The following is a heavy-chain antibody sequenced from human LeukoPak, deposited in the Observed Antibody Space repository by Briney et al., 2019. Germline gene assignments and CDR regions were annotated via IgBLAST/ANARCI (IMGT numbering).Heavy chain of an antibody. Sequence: GGSLRLSCAASGFTVGSNYMSWVRQAPGKGLEWVSAISGSGGSTYYADSVKGRFTISRDNSKNTLYLQMNSLRAEDTAVYYCARAYDSSGYYYYWGQGTLVTVSS. CDR2: ISGSGGST. D-gene: IGHD3-22*01. V-gene: IGHV3-23*01. J-gene: IGHJ4*02. CDR3: ARAYDSSGYYYY. CDR1: GFTVGSNY.